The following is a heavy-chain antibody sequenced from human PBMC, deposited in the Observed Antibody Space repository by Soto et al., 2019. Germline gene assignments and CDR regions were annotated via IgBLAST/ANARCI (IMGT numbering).Heavy chain of an antibody. Sequence: QITLKESGPTLVKPTQTLTLTCTFSGFSLSTSGVGVGWIRQPPGKALEWLALIYWDDDKRSSPSLKSRLTITKATSKNQVVLTMTNMDPVDTVTYYCARMIITIFGVVGKNWFDPWGQGTLVTVSS. CDR1: GFSLSTSGVG. J-gene: IGHJ5*02. V-gene: IGHV2-5*02. CDR2: IYWDDDK. D-gene: IGHD3-3*01. CDR3: ARMIITIFGVVGKNWFDP.